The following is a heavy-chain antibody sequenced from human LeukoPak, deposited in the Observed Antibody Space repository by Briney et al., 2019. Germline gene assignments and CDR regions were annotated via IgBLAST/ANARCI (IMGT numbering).Heavy chain of an antibody. CDR2: IIPIFGTA. V-gene: IGHV1-69*01. D-gene: IGHD6-13*01. CDR3: ARVGIAAAGTPLDY. J-gene: IGHJ4*02. Sequence: IIPIFGTANYAQKFQGRVTITADESTSTAYMELSSLRSEDTAVYYCARVGIAAAGTPLDYWGQGTLVTVSS.